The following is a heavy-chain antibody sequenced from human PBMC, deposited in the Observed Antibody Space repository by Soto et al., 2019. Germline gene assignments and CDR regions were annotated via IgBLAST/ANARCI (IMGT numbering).Heavy chain of an antibody. CDR2: TYYRPRWYN. V-gene: IGHV6-1*01. CDR3: AGTTAHYWYYMDV. Sequence: PSQTLSLTCAISGDSVSSNSAAWNWIRQSPSRGLEWLGRTYYRPRWYNDYAVSVRSRITVNPDTSKNQFSLQLTSVTPEDTAVYYCAGTTAHYWYYMDVWGKGTTVTVS. J-gene: IGHJ6*03. D-gene: IGHD1-7*01. CDR1: GDSVSSNSAA.